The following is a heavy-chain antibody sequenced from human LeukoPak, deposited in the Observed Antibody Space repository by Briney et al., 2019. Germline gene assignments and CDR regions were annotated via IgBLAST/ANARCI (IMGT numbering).Heavy chain of an antibody. V-gene: IGHV3-23*01. J-gene: IGHJ2*01. CDR3: AKGNSTEYGNWYFDP. CDR1: GFTFDDFA. CDR2: ISGSGGST. Sequence: GRSLRLSCAASGFTFDDFAMHWVRQAPGKGLEWVSGISGSGGSTFYADSVKGRFTISRDNSKNTLYLQMDSLRVEDTAVYYCAKGNSTEYGNWYFDPWGRGTLVTVSS. D-gene: IGHD2/OR15-2a*01.